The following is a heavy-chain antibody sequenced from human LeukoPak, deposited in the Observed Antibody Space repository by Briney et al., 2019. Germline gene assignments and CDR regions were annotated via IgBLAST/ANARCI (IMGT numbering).Heavy chain of an antibody. Sequence: PSETLSLTCTVSGYSISSGYYWGWIRQSPGKGLEWIGGIYHSGSTYYNPSLKSRVTISMDTTKNQFSLKLTSVTAADTAVYYCAGKYYYDSSGYFYVDWWGQGTLVTVSS. CDR2: IYHSGST. CDR1: GYSISSGYY. V-gene: IGHV4-38-2*02. CDR3: AGKYYYDSSGYFYVDW. J-gene: IGHJ4*02. D-gene: IGHD3-22*01.